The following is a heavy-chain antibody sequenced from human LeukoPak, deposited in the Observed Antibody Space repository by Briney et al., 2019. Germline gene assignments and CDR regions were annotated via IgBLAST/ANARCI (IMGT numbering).Heavy chain of an antibody. CDR2: ISSSSSTI. CDR3: AREGAYGDYDFDY. CDR1: GFNFGSFW. J-gene: IGHJ4*02. D-gene: IGHD4-17*01. V-gene: IGHV3-48*04. Sequence: GGSLRLSCAASGFNFGSFWMAWVRQSPGKGLEWVSYISSSSSTIYYADSVKGRFTISRDNAKNSLYLQMNSLRAEDTAVYYCAREGAYGDYDFDYWGQGTLVTVSS.